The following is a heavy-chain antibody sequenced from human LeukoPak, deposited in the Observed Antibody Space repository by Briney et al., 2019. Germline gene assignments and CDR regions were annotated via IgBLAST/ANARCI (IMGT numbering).Heavy chain of an antibody. D-gene: IGHD2-15*01. V-gene: IGHV1-69*06. J-gene: IGHJ5*02. CDR2: IIPIFGTA. CDR3: AREDIVVVVAATRYSGWFDP. CDR1: GGTFSSYA. Sequence: SVKLSCKASGGTFSSYAISWVRQAPGQGLEWMGGIIPIFGTANYAQKFQGRVTITADKSTSTAYMELSSLRSKDTAVYYCAREDIVVVVAATRYSGWFDPWGQGTLVTVSS.